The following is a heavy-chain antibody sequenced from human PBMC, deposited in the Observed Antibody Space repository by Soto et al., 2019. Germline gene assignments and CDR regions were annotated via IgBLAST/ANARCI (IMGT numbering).Heavy chain of an antibody. CDR3: ARRYGDCFDY. CDR1: GGSISSYY. V-gene: IGHV4-59*08. J-gene: IGHJ4*02. D-gene: IGHD4-17*01. Sequence: PSETLSLTCTVSGGSISSYYWSWIRQPPGKGLEWIGYIYYSGSTNYNPSLKSRVTISVDTSKNQFSLKLSSVTAADTAVHYCARRYGDCFDYWGQGTLVTVSS. CDR2: IYYSGST.